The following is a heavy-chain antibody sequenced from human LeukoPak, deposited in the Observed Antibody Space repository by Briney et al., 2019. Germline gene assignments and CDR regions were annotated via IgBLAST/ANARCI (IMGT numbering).Heavy chain of an antibody. CDR1: GGTFSSYA. CDR2: IIPIFGTA. V-gene: IGHV1-69*13. CDR3: ARGLHCSSTSCYILWSYYMDV. Sequence: SVKVSCKASGGTFSSYAISWVRQAPGQGLEWMGGIIPIFGTANYAQKFQGRVTITADESTSTAYMELSSLRSEDTAVYYCARGLHCSSTSCYILWSYYMDVWGKGTTVTVSS. J-gene: IGHJ6*03. D-gene: IGHD2-2*02.